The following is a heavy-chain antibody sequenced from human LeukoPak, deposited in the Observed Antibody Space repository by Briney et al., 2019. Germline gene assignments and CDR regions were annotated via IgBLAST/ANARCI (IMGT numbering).Heavy chain of an antibody. D-gene: IGHD3-16*01. J-gene: IGHJ5*02. CDR1: GFTFSDYY. CDR3: ARDQVVWGISP. V-gene: IGHV3-11*04. CDR2: MSGSGNSI. Sequence: GGSLRLSCAASGFTFSDYYMSWIRQAPGKGLECIAFMSGSGNSIHYADSVKGRFTISRDNANNSLYLQLNSLRDEDTAVYFCARDQVVWGISPWGQGTLVTVSS.